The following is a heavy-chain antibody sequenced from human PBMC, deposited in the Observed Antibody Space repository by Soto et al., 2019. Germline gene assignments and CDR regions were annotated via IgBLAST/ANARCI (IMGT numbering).Heavy chain of an antibody. CDR3: ARDQGAIAAARTFVSYYLDV. CDR2: INPNSGGT. J-gene: IGHJ6*03. D-gene: IGHD6-13*01. V-gene: IGHV1-2*04. Sequence: ASVKVCCKDSGYAFTGYYMHWVRQAPGQGLEWMGWINPNSGGTNYAQKFQGWVTMTRDTSISTAYMELSRLRSDDTAVYYCARDQGAIAAARTFVSYYLDVWGKGTMVTVSS. CDR1: GYAFTGYY.